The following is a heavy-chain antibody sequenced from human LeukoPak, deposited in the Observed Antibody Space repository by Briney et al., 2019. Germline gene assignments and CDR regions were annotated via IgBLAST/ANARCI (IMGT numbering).Heavy chain of an antibody. CDR3: ARDISYCSSTSCYYYYGMDV. CDR2: IYYSGST. Sequence: SETLSLTCTVSGGSVSSGSYYWSWIRQPPGKGLEWIGYIYYSGSTNYNPSLKSRVTISLDTSKNQFSLKLSSVTAADTAVYYCARDISYCSSTSCYYYYGMDVWGQGTTVTVSS. V-gene: IGHV4-61*01. J-gene: IGHJ6*02. CDR1: GGSVSSGSYY. D-gene: IGHD2-2*01.